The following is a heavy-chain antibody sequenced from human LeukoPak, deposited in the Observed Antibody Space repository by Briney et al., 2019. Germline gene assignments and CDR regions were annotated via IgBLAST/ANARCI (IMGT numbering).Heavy chain of an antibody. CDR1: GVSVSSGSYY. J-gene: IGHJ4*02. CDR3: ARVEVGYAPFDY. CDR2: IYYSGST. V-gene: IGHV4-61*01. D-gene: IGHD1-26*01. Sequence: PSETLSLTCTVSGVSVSSGSYYWSWIRESPGKGLEWIGYIYYSGSTNYNPSLKSRVTISVDTSKNRFSLKASSVTAADTAVYYCARVEVGYAPFDYWGQGTLVSVSS.